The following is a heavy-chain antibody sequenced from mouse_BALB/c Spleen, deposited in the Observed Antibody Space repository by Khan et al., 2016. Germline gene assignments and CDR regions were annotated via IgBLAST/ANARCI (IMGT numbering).Heavy chain of an antibody. CDR2: ILPGSDST. CDR1: GYTFSSYW. D-gene: IGHD3-2*02. CDR3: ARSRLYFDY. Sequence: QVQLQQSGAELMKPGASVKISCTATGYTFSSYWIEWVKQRPGHGLEWIGEILPGSDSTNYDEKFKGKATFTADTSSNTAYMQLSSLTSEDSAVYYCARSRLYFDYWGQGTTHTVSS. V-gene: IGHV1-9*01. J-gene: IGHJ2*01.